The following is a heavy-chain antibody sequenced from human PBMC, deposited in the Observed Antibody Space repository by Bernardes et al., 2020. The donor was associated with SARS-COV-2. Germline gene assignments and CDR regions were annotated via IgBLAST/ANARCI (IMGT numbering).Heavy chain of an antibody. V-gene: IGHV3-33*01. CDR2: IWYDGGNK. CDR3: ARHYFYDSTGYYFDY. Sequence: GGSLRLSCAASGFTFSNSVIHWVRQAPGKGLEWVAVIWYDGGNKYYGDSVKGRFTISRDNSKNSVYLQMSSLRAEDTAVYYCARHYFYDSTGYYFDYWGQGTLVTVSS. D-gene: IGHD3-22*01. CDR1: GFTFSNSV. J-gene: IGHJ4*02.